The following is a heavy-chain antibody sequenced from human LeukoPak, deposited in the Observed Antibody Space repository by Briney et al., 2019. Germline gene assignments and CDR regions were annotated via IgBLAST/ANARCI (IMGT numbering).Heavy chain of an antibody. Sequence: GGSLRLSCAASGFTFSSYEMNWVRQAPGKGLEWVSCISSSGSTIYYADSVKGRFTISRDNAKNSLYLQMNSLRAEDTAVYYCVRDYGGSSPFDYWGQGTLVTVSS. V-gene: IGHV3-48*03. D-gene: IGHD4-23*01. CDR3: VRDYGGSSPFDY. CDR2: ISSSGSTI. CDR1: GFTFSSYE. J-gene: IGHJ4*02.